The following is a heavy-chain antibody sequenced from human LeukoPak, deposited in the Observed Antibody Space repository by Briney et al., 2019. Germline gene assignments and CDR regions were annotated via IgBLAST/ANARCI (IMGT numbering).Heavy chain of an antibody. D-gene: IGHD3-3*01. CDR2: ISSDGSNK. J-gene: IGHJ4*02. Sequence: PGGSLRLSCAASGFTFSRYAMHWVRQAPGKGLEWVAVISSDGSNKYYADSVKGRFTISRDNAKNSLYLQMNSLRAEDTALYYCAKADLTYDFWSGYLGYWGQGTLVTVSS. CDR3: AKADLTYDFWSGYLGY. CDR1: GFTFSRYA. V-gene: IGHV3-30*01.